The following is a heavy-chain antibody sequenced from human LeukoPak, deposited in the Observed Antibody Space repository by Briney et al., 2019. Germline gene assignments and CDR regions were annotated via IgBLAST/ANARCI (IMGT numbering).Heavy chain of an antibody. V-gene: IGHV1-69*04. CDR2: IIPILGIA. CDR1: GGTFSSYA. D-gene: IGHD2-2*01. J-gene: IGHJ4*02. Sequence: GASVKVSCKAPGGTFSSYAISWVRQAPGQGLEWMGRIIPILGIANYAQKFQGRVTITADKSTSTAYMELSSLRSEDTAVYYCAREYCSSTSCFDFDYWGQGTLVTVSS. CDR3: AREYCSSTSCFDFDY.